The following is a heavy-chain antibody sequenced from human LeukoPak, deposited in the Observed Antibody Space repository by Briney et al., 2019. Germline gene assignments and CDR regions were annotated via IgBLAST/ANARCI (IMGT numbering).Heavy chain of an antibody. CDR3: ARDDMVRGVEGSGYNWFDP. D-gene: IGHD3-10*01. J-gene: IGHJ5*02. CDR1: GYTFTRYY. Sequence: GASVKVSCKASGYTFTRYYMHWVRQAPGHGLEWMGIINPRGGSAIYAQKFRGRVTMTRNTSTSTVYMELSSLRSEDTAVYYCARDDMVRGVEGSGYNWFDPWGQGTLVTVSS. V-gene: IGHV1-46*01. CDR2: INPRGGSA.